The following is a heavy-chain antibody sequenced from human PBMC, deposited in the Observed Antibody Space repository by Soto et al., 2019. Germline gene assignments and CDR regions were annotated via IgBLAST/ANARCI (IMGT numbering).Heavy chain of an antibody. D-gene: IGHD2-2*01. V-gene: IGHV3-23*01. J-gene: IGHJ4*02. CDR2: ISDSGADT. CDR3: AKTLCSSTSCCFDS. Sequence: PGGSLRLSCAASGFTFSSYAMSWVRQAPGKGLEWVSDISDSGADTYYADSVKGRFTISRDNSESTLYVHMNSLRAEDTAVYYCAKTLCSSTSCCFDSWGQGTLVTVS. CDR1: GFTFSSYA.